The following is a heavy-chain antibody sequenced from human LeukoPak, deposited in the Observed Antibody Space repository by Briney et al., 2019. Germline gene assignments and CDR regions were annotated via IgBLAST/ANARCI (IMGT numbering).Heavy chain of an antibody. CDR1: GGFISSGSYY. Sequence: SETLSLTCTVSGGFISSGSYYWSWIRQPPGKGLEWIGYLYYSGSTNYNPSLKSRDHSGSTNYNPSLKSRVTISVDTSKNQFSLKLSSVTAADTAVYYCARDPKVDYGSGTHGWFDPWGQGTLVTVSS. V-gene: IGHV4-61*01. D-gene: IGHD3-10*01. CDR3: ARDPKVDYGSGTHGWFDP. J-gene: IGHJ5*02. CDR2: LYYSGST.